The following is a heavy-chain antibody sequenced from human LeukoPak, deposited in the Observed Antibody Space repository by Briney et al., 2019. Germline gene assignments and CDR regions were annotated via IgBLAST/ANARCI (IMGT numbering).Heavy chain of an antibody. CDR3: ARVVHSSGYTIDY. J-gene: IGHJ4*02. Sequence: GGSLRLSCAASRFTFSTYWMHWVRQAPGKGLVWVSRINSDGSSTGYADSVKGRFTISRDNAKNSLYLQMNSLRAEDTAVYYCARVVHSSGYTIDYWGQGTLVTVSS. V-gene: IGHV3-74*01. D-gene: IGHD3-22*01. CDR2: INSDGSST. CDR1: RFTFSTYW.